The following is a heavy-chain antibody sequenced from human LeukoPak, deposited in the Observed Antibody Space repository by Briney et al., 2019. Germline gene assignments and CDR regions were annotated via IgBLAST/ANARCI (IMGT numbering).Heavy chain of an antibody. J-gene: IGHJ4*02. CDR1: GFTFSSYG. Sequence: GGSLRLFCAASGFTFSSYGMHWVRQAPGKGLEWVADISYDASNKYYADSVKGRFTISRDNSKNTLYLQMNSLRAEDTAVYYCAKVHILYGPGHFDYWGQGTLVTVSS. CDR2: ISYDASNK. CDR3: AKVHILYGPGHFDY. D-gene: IGHD3-10*01. V-gene: IGHV3-30*18.